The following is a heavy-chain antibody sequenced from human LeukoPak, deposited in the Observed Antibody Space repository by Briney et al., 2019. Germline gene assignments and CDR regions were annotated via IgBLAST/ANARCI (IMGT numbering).Heavy chain of an antibody. Sequence: SETLFLTCTVSGGSISSYYWSWIRQPAGKGLEWIGRIYSSGSTNYNPSLKSRVTMSVDTSKNQFSLKLSSVTAADTAVYYCARAPSIAAIRHAFDIWGQGTMVTVSS. J-gene: IGHJ3*02. CDR2: IYSSGST. D-gene: IGHD6-6*01. V-gene: IGHV4-4*07. CDR3: ARAPSIAAIRHAFDI. CDR1: GGSISSYY.